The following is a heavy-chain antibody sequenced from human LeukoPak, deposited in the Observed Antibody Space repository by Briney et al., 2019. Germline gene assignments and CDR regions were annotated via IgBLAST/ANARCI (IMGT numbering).Heavy chain of an antibody. CDR2: IYYGGSA. V-gene: IGHV4-39*07. CDR1: GGSITSSGFY. J-gene: IGHJ5*02. D-gene: IGHD2-15*01. CDR3: ARQPNIVVVDNWFDP. Sequence: SDTLSLICTVSGGSITSSGFYWGWIRQPPGKGLEWIGNIYYGGSAYYNPSLKSRVTISVDTSKNQFSLKLSSVTAADTAVYYCARQPNIVVVDNWFDPWGQGTLVAVSS.